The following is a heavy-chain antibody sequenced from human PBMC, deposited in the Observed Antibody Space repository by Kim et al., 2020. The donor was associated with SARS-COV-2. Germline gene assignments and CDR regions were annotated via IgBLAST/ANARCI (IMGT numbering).Heavy chain of an antibody. V-gene: IGHV3-11*06. Sequence: GGSLRLSCAASGFTFSDYYMSWIRQAPGKGLEWVSYISSSSSYTNYADSVKGRFTISRDNAKNSLYLQMNSLRAEDTAVYYCARDRVDYYGSGSYYNAGGEYYFDYWGQGTLVTVSS. D-gene: IGHD3-10*01. J-gene: IGHJ4*02. CDR1: GFTFSDYY. CDR3: ARDRVDYYGSGSYYNAGGEYYFDY. CDR2: ISSSSSYT.